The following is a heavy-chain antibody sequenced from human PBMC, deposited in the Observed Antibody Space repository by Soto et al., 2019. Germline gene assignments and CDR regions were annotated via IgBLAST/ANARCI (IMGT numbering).Heavy chain of an antibody. CDR3: ARDVSINYYDGTFSFYASDV. CDR1: GDTFSSQA. CDR2: IITFFKAT. D-gene: IGHD3-16*01. V-gene: IGHV1-69*13. Sequence: SVKVSCKASGDTFSSQAISWVRQAPGQGLEWMGGIITFFKATNYAQKFKGRVTITADDSTNTVFMDLYSLRSEDTAVYYCARDVSINYYDGTFSFYASDVWGQGTTVTASS. J-gene: IGHJ6*02.